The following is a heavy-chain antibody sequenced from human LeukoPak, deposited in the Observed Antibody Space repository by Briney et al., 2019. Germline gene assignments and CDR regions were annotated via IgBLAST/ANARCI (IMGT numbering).Heavy chain of an antibody. CDR1: GYTFTSYY. Sequence: ASVKVSCKASGYTFTSYYMHWVRQAPGQGLEWMGIINPSGGSTSYAQKFQRRVTMTRDTSTSTVYMELSSLRSEDTAVYYCARDPICSSTSCYGFDPWGQGTLVTVSS. CDR2: INPSGGST. CDR3: ARDPICSSTSCYGFDP. D-gene: IGHD2-2*01. J-gene: IGHJ5*02. V-gene: IGHV1-46*01.